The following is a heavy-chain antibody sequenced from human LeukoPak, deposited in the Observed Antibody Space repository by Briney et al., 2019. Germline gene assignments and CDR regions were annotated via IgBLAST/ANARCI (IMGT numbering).Heavy chain of an antibody. CDR1: GFTFSSYA. V-gene: IGHV3-23*01. CDR2: ISGSGGST. Sequence: GGSLRLSCAASGFTFSSYAMSWVRQSPVKGLEWVSAISGSGGSTYYADSVKGRFTISRDNSKNTLYLQMNSLRAEDTAVYYCAKDREAVAGTFDYWGQGTLVTVSS. CDR3: AKDREAVAGTFDY. J-gene: IGHJ4*02. D-gene: IGHD6-19*01.